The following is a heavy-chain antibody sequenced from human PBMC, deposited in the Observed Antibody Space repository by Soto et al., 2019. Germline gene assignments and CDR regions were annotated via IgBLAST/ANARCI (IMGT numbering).Heavy chain of an antibody. D-gene: IGHD3-10*01. V-gene: IGHV4-39*01. J-gene: IGHJ4*02. CDR3: ARRSACKGYDY. CDR2: IYYSGST. Sequence: QLQLQESGPGLVKPSETLSLTCTVSGGSISSSSYYWGWIRQPPGKGLEWIGSIYYSGSTYYNPSLKSRVTISVDTSKNQFSLKLSSVTAADTAVYDCARRSACKGYDYWGQGTLVTVSS. CDR1: GGSISSSSYY.